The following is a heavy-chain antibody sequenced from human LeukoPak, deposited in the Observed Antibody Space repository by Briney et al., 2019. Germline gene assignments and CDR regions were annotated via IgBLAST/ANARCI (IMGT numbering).Heavy chain of an antibody. CDR2: INPSGGST. CDR3: ARRVTYGCFNY. D-gene: IGHD4-17*01. V-gene: IGHV1-46*01. J-gene: IGHJ4*02. Sequence: ASVKVSCKASGYTFTSDYMHWVRQAPGQGLAWMGIINPSGGSTSYAQKFQGRVTMTRDTSTSTVYMELSSLRYEDTAVYYCARRVTYGCFNYWGQGTLVTVSS. CDR1: GYTFTSDY.